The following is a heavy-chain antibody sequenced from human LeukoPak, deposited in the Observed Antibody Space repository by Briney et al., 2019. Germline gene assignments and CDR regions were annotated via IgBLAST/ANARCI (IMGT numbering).Heavy chain of an antibody. CDR1: GFTLGSYG. V-gene: IGHV3-33*01. CDR2: IWYDGSNK. D-gene: IGHD3-22*01. CDR3: ARDDVGRNYYDSSGFQGLDY. J-gene: IGHJ4*02. Sequence: GGSLRLSCAASGFTLGSYGMHWVRQAPGKGLEWVAVIWYDGSNKYHADSVKGRFTISRDNSKNTLYLQMNSLRAEDTSVYYCARDDVGRNYYDSSGFQGLDYWGQGTLVTVSS.